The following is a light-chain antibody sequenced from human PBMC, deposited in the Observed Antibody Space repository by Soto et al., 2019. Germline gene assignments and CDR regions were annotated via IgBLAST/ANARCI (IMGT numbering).Light chain of an antibody. Sequence: EIVLTQSPGTLSLSPGERATLSCRASQSVSSSYLAWYQQKPGQAPRLVIYGASSRATGIPDRFSGSGSGTDFTLTISSLEPEDFAVYYCQQRSNWPPVFGQGTKVEIK. J-gene: IGKJ1*01. CDR3: QQRSNWPPV. V-gene: IGKV3D-20*02. CDR1: QSVSSSY. CDR2: GAS.